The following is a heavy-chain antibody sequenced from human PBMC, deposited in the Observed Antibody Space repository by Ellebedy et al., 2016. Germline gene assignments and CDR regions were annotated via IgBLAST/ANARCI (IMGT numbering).Heavy chain of an antibody. D-gene: IGHD4-17*01. CDR1: GFTFSSYA. V-gene: IGHV3-30*04. CDR3: ASPSLYGDSCDS. J-gene: IGHJ4*02. CDR2: ISYDGNTK. Sequence: GESLKISCAASGFTFSSYAMHWVRQAPGKGLEWATGISYDGNTKSYADSVKGRFTISRDNSKNTMYLQMNSLTAEDTAVYYCASPSLYGDSCDSWGLGTLVTVSS.